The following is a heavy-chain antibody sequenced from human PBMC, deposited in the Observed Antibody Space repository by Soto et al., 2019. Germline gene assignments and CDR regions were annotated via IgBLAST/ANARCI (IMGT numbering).Heavy chain of an antibody. CDR1: GFTFSSYS. CDR2: ISSSSSYI. J-gene: IGHJ4*02. Sequence: EVQLVESGGGLVKPGGSLRLSCAASGFTFSSYSMNWVRQAPGKGLEWVSSISSSSSYIYYADSVKGRFTISRDNAKNSLYLQRNSLRAEDTAVYYWARDRTDYDFWSGLGAGDYWGQGTLVTVSS. V-gene: IGHV3-21*01. CDR3: ARDRTDYDFWSGLGAGDY. D-gene: IGHD3-3*01.